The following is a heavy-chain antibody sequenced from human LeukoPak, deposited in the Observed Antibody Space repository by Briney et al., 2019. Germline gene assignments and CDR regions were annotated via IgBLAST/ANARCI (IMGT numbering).Heavy chain of an antibody. CDR1: GGSFSGYY. V-gene: IGHV4-34*01. J-gene: IGHJ4*02. CDR3: ARLLRTAAISFFSSHRFDY. Sequence: SETLSLTCAVYGGSFSGYYWSWIRQPPGKGLEWIGENNHSGSTKYNPSLKSRVTISVDTSKNQFSPKLSSVTAADTAVYYCARLLRTAAISFFSSHRFDYWGQGALVTVSS. D-gene: IGHD2-2*01. CDR2: NNHSGST.